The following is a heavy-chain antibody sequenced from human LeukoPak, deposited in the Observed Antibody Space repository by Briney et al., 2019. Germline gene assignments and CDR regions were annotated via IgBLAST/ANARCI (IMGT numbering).Heavy chain of an antibody. V-gene: IGHV3-74*03. CDR2: IHGEGSDI. CDR1: GFTFRNFW. Sequence: PGGSLRLSCAASGFTFRNFWMSWIRQPPGKELLWVSRIHGEGSDIEYADSVRGRFTISRDNAKNTLYLQMDSLTAEDTAVYYCARRLYYDTSGSPFDLWGQGTLVTVS. J-gene: IGHJ4*02. D-gene: IGHD3-22*01. CDR3: ARRLYYDTSGSPFDL.